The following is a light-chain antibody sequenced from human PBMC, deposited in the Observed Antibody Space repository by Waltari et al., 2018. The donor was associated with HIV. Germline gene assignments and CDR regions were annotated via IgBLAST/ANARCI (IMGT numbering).Light chain of an antibody. CDR2: DNN. V-gene: IGLV1-44*01. CDR3: AAWDGSLNGYV. Sequence: QSVLTQSPSASGAPGQRVAISCSGSSSNIGSNRVTWYQHLPGTAPKLLIFDNNQRPSGVPGRFSGSKSGTSASLAISGLQSEEEANYYCAAWDGSLNGYVFGTGTQVTVL. CDR1: SSNIGSNR. J-gene: IGLJ1*01.